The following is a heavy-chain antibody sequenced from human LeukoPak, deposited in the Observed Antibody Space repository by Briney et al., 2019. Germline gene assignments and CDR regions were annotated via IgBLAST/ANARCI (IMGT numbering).Heavy chain of an antibody. D-gene: IGHD6-19*01. Sequence: SETLSLTCTVSGGSISSNYWSWIRQPPGKGLEWIGYIYDSGSTNYNPSLRSRVTISAGTSKNQFSLKLSSVTAADMAVYYCARREYSSGWYYFDYWGQGTLVTVSS. V-gene: IGHV4-59*08. CDR2: IYDSGST. CDR1: GGSISSNY. CDR3: ARREYSSGWYYFDY. J-gene: IGHJ4*02.